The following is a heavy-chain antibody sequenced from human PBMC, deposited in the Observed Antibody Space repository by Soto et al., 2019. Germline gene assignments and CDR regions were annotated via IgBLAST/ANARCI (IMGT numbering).Heavy chain of an antibody. J-gene: IGHJ4*02. CDR2: ISGSGDTK. CDR3: AKYCSSDVCFDY. V-gene: IGHV3-48*02. D-gene: IGHD2-8*01. CDR1: GFTFSSCS. Sequence: VSLRLSCASSGFTFSSCSMNWARQAPGKGLEWVSFISGSGDTKYYADSVKGRFTISRDNAKNSLYLQMSSLRDEDTAVYYCAKYCSSDVCFDYWGQGTLVTVSS.